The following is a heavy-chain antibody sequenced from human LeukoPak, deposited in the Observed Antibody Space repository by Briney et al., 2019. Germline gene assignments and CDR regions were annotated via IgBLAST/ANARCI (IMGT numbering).Heavy chain of an antibody. V-gene: IGHV3-53*01. CDR3: ASAREYCGSAECYEYFQH. CDR2: IYSGDST. D-gene: IGHD2-21*01. CDR1: GFTVGTNS. J-gene: IGHJ1*01. Sequence: PGGSLRLSFAASGFTVGTNSMSWVRQSPGKGLEWVSVIYSGDSTHYADSVNGRFTISRDNSRNTLFLQMNSLRAEDTALYYCASAREYCGSAECYEYFQHWGQGTLVTVSS.